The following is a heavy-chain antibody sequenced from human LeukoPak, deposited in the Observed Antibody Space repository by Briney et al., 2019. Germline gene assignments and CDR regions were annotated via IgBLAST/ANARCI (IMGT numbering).Heavy chain of an antibody. CDR1: SGSISSSSYY. Sequence: PSETLSLTCTVSSGSISSSSYYWGWIRQPPGKGLEWIGSIYYSGSTYYNPSLKSRVTISVDTPKNQFSLKLSSVTAADTAVYYCASEKQWLANFDYWGQGTLVTVSS. J-gene: IGHJ4*02. CDR2: IYYSGST. D-gene: IGHD6-19*01. CDR3: ASEKQWLANFDY. V-gene: IGHV4-39*01.